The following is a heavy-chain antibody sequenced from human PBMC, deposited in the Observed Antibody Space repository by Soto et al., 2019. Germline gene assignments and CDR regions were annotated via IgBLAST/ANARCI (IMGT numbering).Heavy chain of an antibody. Sequence: NPSETLSLTCVVSSDSISRGGYSWTWIRQPPGKALEWIGNIYDSGSTSYNPSLKSRVTMSVDTSKNQFSLRLTSVTAADTAVYFCARGSSSYYDYGMDVWGQGTTVTVSS. V-gene: IGHV4-30-2*01. CDR3: ARGSSSYYDYGMDV. J-gene: IGHJ6*02. D-gene: IGHD6-6*01. CDR2: IYDSGST. CDR1: SDSISRGGYS.